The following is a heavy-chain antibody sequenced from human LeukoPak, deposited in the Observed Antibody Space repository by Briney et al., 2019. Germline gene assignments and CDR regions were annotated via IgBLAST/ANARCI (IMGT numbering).Heavy chain of an antibody. V-gene: IGHV4-61*02. J-gene: IGHJ4*02. Sequence: SETLSLTCTVSGGSISSGSYYWSWIRQPAGKGLEWIGRIYTSGSTNYNPSLKSRVTMSVDTSKNQFSLKLSSVTAADTAVYYCARDQSRSYGLDYWGQGTLVTVSS. CDR1: GGSISSGSYY. CDR2: IYTSGST. CDR3: ARDQSRSYGLDY. D-gene: IGHD3-16*01.